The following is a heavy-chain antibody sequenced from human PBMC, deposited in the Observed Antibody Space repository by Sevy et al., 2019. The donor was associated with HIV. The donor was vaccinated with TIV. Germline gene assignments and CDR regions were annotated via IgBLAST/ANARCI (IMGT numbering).Heavy chain of an antibody. CDR2: IYYSGST. CDR3: ARHYSTYYYGSGSYRRVYYMDV. D-gene: IGHD3-10*01. CDR1: GGSISSSSYY. V-gene: IGHV4-39*01. Sequence: SETLSLTCTVSGGSISSSSYYWGWIRQPPGKGLEWIGSIYYSGSTYYNPSLKRRVTISVDTSKNQFSLKLSSVTAAETAVYYCARHYSTYYYGSGSYRRVYYMDVWGKGTTVTVSS. J-gene: IGHJ6*03.